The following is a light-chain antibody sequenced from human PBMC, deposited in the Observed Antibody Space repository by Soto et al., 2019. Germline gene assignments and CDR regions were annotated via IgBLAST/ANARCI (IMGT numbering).Light chain of an antibody. J-gene: IGKJ1*01. Sequence: ETVLTQSPGTLSLSPGERATLSCRASQSVSSRYLAWYQQKPGQAPRLLIYGVSSRATGIPDRFSGSGSGTDFTLTISRLEPEDFAVYYCQQYNNWPPWTFGQGTKVEIK. CDR2: GVS. V-gene: IGKV3-20*01. CDR1: QSVSSRY. CDR3: QQYNNWPPWT.